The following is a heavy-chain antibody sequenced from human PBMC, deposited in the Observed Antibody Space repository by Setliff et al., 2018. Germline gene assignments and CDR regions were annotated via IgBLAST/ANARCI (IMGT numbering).Heavy chain of an antibody. CDR3: TRLPPSLWFGESDAFDI. V-gene: IGHV3-73*01. CDR2: IRSKANSYAT. Sequence: WVRQASGKGLEWVGRIRSKANSYATAYAASVKGRFTISRDDSKNTAYLQMNSLKTEDTAVYYCTRLPPSLWFGESDAFDIWGQGTMVTV. J-gene: IGHJ3*02. D-gene: IGHD3-10*01.